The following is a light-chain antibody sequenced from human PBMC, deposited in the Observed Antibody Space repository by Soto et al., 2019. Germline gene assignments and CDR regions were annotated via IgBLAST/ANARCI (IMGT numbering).Light chain of an antibody. V-gene: IGKV3-20*01. Sequence: EIVLTQSPGTLSLSPGERATLSCRASQSVSSSYLAWYQQKPGQAPRLLIYGASSRATGIPDRFSGSGSGTDFTLTISRLEPEDFAVYYCQQYGSPWITFGQGTDWRL. CDR3: QQYGSPWIT. CDR2: GAS. J-gene: IGKJ5*01. CDR1: QSVSSSY.